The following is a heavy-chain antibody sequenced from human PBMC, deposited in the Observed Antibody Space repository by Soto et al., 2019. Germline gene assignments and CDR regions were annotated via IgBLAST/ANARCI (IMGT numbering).Heavy chain of an antibody. V-gene: IGHV3-21*01. Sequence: PGGSLRLSCAASGFTFSSHSMNWVRQAPGEGLEWVSSISSSSYIYYADSVKGRFTISRDNAKNSLYLQMNGLRAEDTAVYYCARDTVTTKYYFDYWGQGTLVTVSS. J-gene: IGHJ4*02. D-gene: IGHD4-17*01. CDR1: GFTFSSHS. CDR3: ARDTVTTKYYFDY. CDR2: ISSSSYI.